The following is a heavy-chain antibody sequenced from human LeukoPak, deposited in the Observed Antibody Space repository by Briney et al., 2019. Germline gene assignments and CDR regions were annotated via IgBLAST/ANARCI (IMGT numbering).Heavy chain of an antibody. CDR3: ARGVSARFDP. J-gene: IGHJ5*02. Sequence: SETLSLTCTVSGGSISSSSYFWGWIRQPPGKGLEWIGSIYYSWSTYYNPSLKSRVTIPVETSKNQFSLKLSSVTAADTAVYYCARGVSARFDPWGQGTLVTVSS. V-gene: IGHV4-39*07. CDR2: IYYSWST. CDR1: GGSISSSSYF.